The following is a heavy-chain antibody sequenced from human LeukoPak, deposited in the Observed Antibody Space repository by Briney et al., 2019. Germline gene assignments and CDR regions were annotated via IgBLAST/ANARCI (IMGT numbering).Heavy chain of an antibody. J-gene: IGHJ3*02. CDR1: GYSFTDYD. Sequence: ASVKVSCKASGYSFTDYDINWVRQATGQGLEWMGWMNPNTGNTDYAQKFQGRVTMTRDMSTSTVYMELSSLRSEDTAVYYCARVLRGYYDSSGYYPDAFDIWGQGTMVTVSS. D-gene: IGHD3-22*01. V-gene: IGHV1-8*01. CDR3: ARVLRGYYDSSGYYPDAFDI. CDR2: MNPNTGNT.